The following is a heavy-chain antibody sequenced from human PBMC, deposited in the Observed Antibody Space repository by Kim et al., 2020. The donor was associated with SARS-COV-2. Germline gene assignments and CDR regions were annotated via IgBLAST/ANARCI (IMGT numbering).Heavy chain of an antibody. CDR2: IYYSGST. CDR1: GGSISSGGYY. J-gene: IGHJ6*02. CDR3: ARDREWGTTVTTYYYGMDV. V-gene: IGHV4-31*03. Sequence: SETLSLTCTVSGGSISSGGYYWSWIRQHPGKGLEWIGYIYYSGSTYYNPSLKSRVTISVDTSKNQFSLKLSSVTAPDTAVYYCARDREWGTTVTTYYYGMDVWGQGTTVTVSS. D-gene: IGHD4-17*01.